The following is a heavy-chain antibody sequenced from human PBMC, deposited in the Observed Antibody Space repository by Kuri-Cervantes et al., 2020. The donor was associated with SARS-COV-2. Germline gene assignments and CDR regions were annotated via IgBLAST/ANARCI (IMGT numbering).Heavy chain of an antibody. CDR3: VKGGDIIVVPADILGRPIDS. J-gene: IGHJ4*02. V-gene: IGHV3-48*01. Sequence: GGSLRLSCAASGFTFSSYAMHWVRQAPGKGLEWVSYISSSSSTIYYADSVKGRFTISRDNAKNSLYLQMNSLRAEDTAVYYCVKGGDIIVVPADILGRPIDSWGQGTLVTVSS. CDR2: ISSSSSTI. D-gene: IGHD2-2*02. CDR1: GFTFSSYA.